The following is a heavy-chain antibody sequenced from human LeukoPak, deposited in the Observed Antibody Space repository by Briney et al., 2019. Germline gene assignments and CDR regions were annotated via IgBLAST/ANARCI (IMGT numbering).Heavy chain of an antibody. CDR2: INPNGGGT. CDR1: GYTFTGYY. CDR3: ARIGIAAAADDY. D-gene: IGHD6-13*01. J-gene: IGHJ4*02. Sequence: ASVKVSCKTSGYTFTGYYMHWVRQAPGQGLEWMGWINPNGGGTNYALKFQGRVTMTRDTSISTAYMELSRLRSDDTAVYYCARIGIAAAADDYWGQGTLVTVSS. V-gene: IGHV1-2*02.